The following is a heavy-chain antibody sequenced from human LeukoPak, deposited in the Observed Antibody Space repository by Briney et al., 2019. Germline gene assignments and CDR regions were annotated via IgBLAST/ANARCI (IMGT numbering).Heavy chain of an antibody. J-gene: IGHJ3*02. V-gene: IGHV3-9*01. CDR3: AKDSITGTTLYAFDI. D-gene: IGHD1-7*01. Sequence: GGSLRLSCAASGFTFDDYAMHWVRQAPGKGLEWVSGISWNSGSIGYADPVKGRFTISRDNAKNSLYLQMNSLRAEDTALYYCAKDSITGTTLYAFDIWGQGTMVTVSS. CDR1: GFTFDDYA. CDR2: ISWNSGSI.